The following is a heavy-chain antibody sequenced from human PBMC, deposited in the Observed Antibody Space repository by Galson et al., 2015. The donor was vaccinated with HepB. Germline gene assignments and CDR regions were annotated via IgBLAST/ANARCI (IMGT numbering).Heavy chain of an antibody. V-gene: IGHV3-15*07. CDR2: IKSKTDGGTT. Sequence: SLRLSCAASGFTFSNAWMNWVRQAPGKGLEWVGRIKSKTDGGTTDYAAPVKGRFTISRDDSKNTLYLQMNSLKTEDTAVYYCTTDVPDIVVVPAASDAFDIWGQGTMVTVSS. J-gene: IGHJ3*02. CDR3: TTDVPDIVVVPAASDAFDI. D-gene: IGHD2-2*01. CDR1: GFTFSNAW.